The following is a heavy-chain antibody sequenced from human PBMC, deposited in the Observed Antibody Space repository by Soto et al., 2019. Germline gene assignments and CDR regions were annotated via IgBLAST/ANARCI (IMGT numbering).Heavy chain of an antibody. J-gene: IGHJ4*02. V-gene: IGHV4-59*01. Sequence: QVQLQESGPGLVKPSETLSLTCSVSGGSITGYYWDWFRQPPGNGLEWIGYVHYSGTTNYNPSLKSRVVMSVDTSKNEFSLKLSSVTAADSAVYYCARGPTVTTDFWGQGILVIVSS. CDR3: ARGPTVTTDF. CDR1: GGSITGYY. D-gene: IGHD4-17*01. CDR2: VHYSGTT.